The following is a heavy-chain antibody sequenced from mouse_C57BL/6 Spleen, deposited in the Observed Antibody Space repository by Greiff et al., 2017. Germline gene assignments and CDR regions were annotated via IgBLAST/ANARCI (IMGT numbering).Heavy chain of an antibody. CDR1: GYTFTDYY. V-gene: IGHV1-76*01. D-gene: IGHD4-1*01. CDR3: ARRGNWDRGFAY. Sequence: VQLQHSGAELVRPGASVKLSCKASGYTFTDYYINWVKQRPGQGLEWIARIYPGSGNTYYNEKFKGKATLTAEKSSSTAYMQLSSLTSEDSAVYFCARRGNWDRGFAYWGQGTLVTVSA. J-gene: IGHJ3*01. CDR2: IYPGSGNT.